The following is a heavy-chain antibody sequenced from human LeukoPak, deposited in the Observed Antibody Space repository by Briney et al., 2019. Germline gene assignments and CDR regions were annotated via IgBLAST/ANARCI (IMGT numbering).Heavy chain of an antibody. V-gene: IGHV3-30*04. J-gene: IGHJ4*02. CDR3: ARVKTMIVVVRLFDY. D-gene: IGHD3-22*01. Sequence: GGSLRLSCAASGFTFSSYAMHWVRQAPGKGLEWVAVISYDGSNKYYADSVKGRFTISRDNSKNTLYLQMNSLRAEDTAVYYCARVKTMIVVVRLFDYWGQGTQVTVSP. CDR2: ISYDGSNK. CDR1: GFTFSSYA.